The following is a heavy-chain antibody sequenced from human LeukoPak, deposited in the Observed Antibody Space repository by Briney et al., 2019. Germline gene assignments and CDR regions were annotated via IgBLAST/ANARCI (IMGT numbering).Heavy chain of an antibody. CDR2: ISGSGGST. D-gene: IGHD3/OR15-3a*01. J-gene: IGHJ4*02. Sequence: GGSLRLSCAASGFTFSSYAMSWVRQAPGKGLEWVSAISGSGGSTYYADSVKGRFTISRDNSKNTLYLQMNSLRAEDTAVYYCAKGKGLVIKSLIFDYWGQGTLVTVSS. V-gene: IGHV3-23*01. CDR3: AKGKGLVIKSLIFDY. CDR1: GFTFSSYA.